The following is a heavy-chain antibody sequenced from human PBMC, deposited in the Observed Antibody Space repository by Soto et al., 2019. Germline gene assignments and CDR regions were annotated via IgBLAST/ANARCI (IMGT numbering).Heavy chain of an antibody. V-gene: IGHV1-2*02. CDR2: INPATGAA. J-gene: IGHJ3*02. CDR1: GYPVTAYY. D-gene: IGHD3-3*01. Sequence: QLHLVQSGAVVKKPGASVTVSCSASGYPVTAYYMHWVRQAPGRGLEWMGGINPATGAAKYTQTFPGRVTMNREPSTGNGFMELSGPKSEDTAVFYWAGGGGVGVAGSAAFDMWGQGTLVTVSS. CDR3: AGGGGVGVAGSAAFDM.